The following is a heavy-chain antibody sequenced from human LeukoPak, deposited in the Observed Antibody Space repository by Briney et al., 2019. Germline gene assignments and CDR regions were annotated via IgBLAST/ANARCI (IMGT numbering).Heavy chain of an antibody. J-gene: IGHJ4*02. D-gene: IGHD1-26*01. CDR3: ARAGRVAY. CDR2: ITQDGSEK. Sequence: GRSLRLSCAASGFTFSTYCMSSVRQAPGKGLGWVDKITQDGSEKYYGGSLKGRFTISRDNAKNPLYLQMNSLRVEDTAVYYCARAGRVAYWGQGTLVSVS. V-gene: IGHV3-7*05. CDR1: GFTFSTYC.